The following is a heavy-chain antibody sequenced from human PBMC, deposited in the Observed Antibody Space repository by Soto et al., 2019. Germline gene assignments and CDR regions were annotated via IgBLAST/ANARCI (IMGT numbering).Heavy chain of an antibody. CDR3: VRGGGRYYAGLFDS. V-gene: IGHV3-9*01. J-gene: IGHJ5*01. CDR1: GFTFDDYA. CDR2: ISWNSAAI. D-gene: IGHD1-26*01. Sequence: MQLVESGGGLIEPGRSLRLSCAASGFTFDDYAIHWVRQAPGKGLEWVSGISWNSAAIDYAVSVKGRFTIVRDNAKSSLYLQMNSLRAEDTAVYYCVRGGGRYYAGLFDSWGQGTLVTVSS.